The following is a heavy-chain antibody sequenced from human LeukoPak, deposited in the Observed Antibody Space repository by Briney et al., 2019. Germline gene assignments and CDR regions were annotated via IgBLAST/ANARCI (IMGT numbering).Heavy chain of an antibody. CDR3: AKEKAIGTINYGLDV. V-gene: IGHV3-30*18. J-gene: IGHJ6*02. Sequence: GRSLRLSCAASGFIFDPYGMLWVRQAPGEGLEWVAVISYDGSNQYHAHPAKGRFTISRDNSKNTLYLQMNSLRGEDTAAYDCAKEKAIGTINYGLDVWGQGTTVTVSS. D-gene: IGHD1-1*01. CDR2: ISYDGSNQ. CDR1: GFIFDPYG.